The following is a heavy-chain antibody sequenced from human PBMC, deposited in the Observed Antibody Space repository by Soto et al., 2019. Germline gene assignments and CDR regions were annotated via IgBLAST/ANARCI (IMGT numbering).Heavy chain of an antibody. J-gene: IGHJ4*02. CDR3: ARAVYSGEDLARSEGYFDY. CDR2: IIPIFGTA. V-gene: IGHV1-69*01. D-gene: IGHD5-12*01. Sequence: QVQLVQSGAEVKKPGSSVKVSCKASGGTFSSYAISGVRQAPGQGLEWMGGIIPIFGTANYAQKFQGRVTIAADEPTSTAYMELSSMGSEDTAVYYCARAVYSGEDLARSEGYFDYWGQGTLVTVFS. CDR1: GGTFSSYA.